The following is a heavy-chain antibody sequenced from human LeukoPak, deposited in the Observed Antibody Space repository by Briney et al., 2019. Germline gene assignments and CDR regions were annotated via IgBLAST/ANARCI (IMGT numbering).Heavy chain of an antibody. V-gene: IGHV3-66*01. Sequence: PGGSLRLSCAASGFTFSSNYMSWVRQAPGKGLEWVSVIYSGGSTYYADSVKGRFTISRDNSKNTLYLQMNSLGAEDTAVYYCAKDQPYYDSSGYSHKTWGQGTLVTVSS. D-gene: IGHD3-22*01. J-gene: IGHJ5*02. CDR3: AKDQPYYDSSGYSHKT. CDR1: GFTFSSNY. CDR2: IYSGGST.